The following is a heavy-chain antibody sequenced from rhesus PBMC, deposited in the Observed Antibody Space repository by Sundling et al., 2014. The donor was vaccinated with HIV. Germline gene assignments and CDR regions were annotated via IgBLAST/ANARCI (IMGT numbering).Heavy chain of an antibody. V-gene: IGHV1-198*02. CDR2: IFPLVGIT. Sequence: QVQLVQSGAEVKKPGASVKVSCKASGFTFGSYGINWVRQAPGQGLEWMGLIFPLVGITNSAEKFQGRVTITADTSTSTVYMELSSLRSEDTAVYYCARGGPGTTDAFDFWGQGLRVTVSS. D-gene: IGHD1-26*01. J-gene: IGHJ3*01. CDR1: GFTFGSYG. CDR3: ARGGPGTTDAFDF.